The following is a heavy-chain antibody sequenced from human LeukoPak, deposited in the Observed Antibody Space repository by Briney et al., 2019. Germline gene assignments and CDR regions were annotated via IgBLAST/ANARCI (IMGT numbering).Heavy chain of an antibody. CDR2: LNHRGST. CDR1: GGSFSEYY. CDR3: ARVGYYPNSGSTFDY. V-gene: IGHV4-34*01. Sequence: PSETLSLTCAVYGGSFSEYYWTWIRQPPGKGLEWIGELNHRGSTNYNPSLKSRVGLSVDTSKNQFSLRLNSVTAADSAVYFCARVGYYPNSGSTFDYWGLGTLVTVSS. J-gene: IGHJ4*02. D-gene: IGHD3-10*01.